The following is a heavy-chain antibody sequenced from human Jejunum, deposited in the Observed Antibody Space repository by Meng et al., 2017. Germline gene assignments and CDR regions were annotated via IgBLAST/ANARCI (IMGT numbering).Heavy chain of an antibody. CDR1: GGSVSRASYQ. V-gene: IGHV4-61*01. Sequence: QVQLQESGPGLVRPSETLSLICTVSGGSVSRASYQWGWIRQPPGKGLEWIGYASTNYNPSLKSRVTISLDTSRNQFSLSLSSVTAADTAVYYCARDHMGSLDYWGQGILVTVSS. J-gene: IGHJ4*02. CDR3: ARDHMGSLDY. D-gene: IGHD1-26*01. CDR2: AST.